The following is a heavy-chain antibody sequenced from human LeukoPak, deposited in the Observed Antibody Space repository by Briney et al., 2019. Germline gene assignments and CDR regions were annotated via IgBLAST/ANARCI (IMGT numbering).Heavy chain of an antibody. D-gene: IGHD3-22*01. CDR3: ARLEYDSIWDAFDI. CDR2: IYYSGST. Sequence: PSETLSLTCTVSGGSISSYYWSWIRQPPGKGLEWIGYIYYSGSTNYNPSLKSRVTISVDTSKNQFSLKLSSVTAADTAVYYCARLEYDSIWDAFDIWGQGTMVTVSS. J-gene: IGHJ3*02. CDR1: GGSISSYY. V-gene: IGHV4-59*08.